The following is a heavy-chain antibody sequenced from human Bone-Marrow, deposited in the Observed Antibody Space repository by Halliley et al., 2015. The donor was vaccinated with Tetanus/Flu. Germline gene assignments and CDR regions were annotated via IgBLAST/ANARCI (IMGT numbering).Heavy chain of an antibody. CDR3: ARWNNSGAPPFAP. V-gene: IGHV4-59*01. Sequence: TLSLTCTVFSGSIINYSWSWMRQPPGKGLEWIGYIHHSGSTYYAPSLTSRVTISTDTPRNQFSLTLHSVTTADTAVYYCARWNNSGAPPFAPGGQGTLVPVSS. J-gene: IGHJ5*02. D-gene: IGHD1-1*01. CDR1: SGSIINYS. CDR2: IHHSGST.